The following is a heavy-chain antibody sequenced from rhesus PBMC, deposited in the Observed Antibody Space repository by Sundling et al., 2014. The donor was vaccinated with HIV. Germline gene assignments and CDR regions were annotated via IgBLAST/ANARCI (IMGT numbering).Heavy chain of an antibody. CDR1: GGSISSSNW. J-gene: IGHJ4*01. D-gene: IGHD3-3*01. Sequence: QVQLQESGPAVVKSSETLSLTCAVSGGSISSSNWWSWIRQSPGKGLEWIGGVYGRGGNIANNPSLKSRVTISKDASKKQLSLKLSSVTAADTAMYYCARTGPWTGYYSFDYWGQGVLVTVSS. CDR3: ARTGPWTGYYSFDY. CDR2: VYGRGGNI. V-gene: IGHV4-93*01.